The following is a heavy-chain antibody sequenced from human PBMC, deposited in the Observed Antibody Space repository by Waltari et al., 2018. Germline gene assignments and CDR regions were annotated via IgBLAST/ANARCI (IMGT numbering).Heavy chain of an antibody. D-gene: IGHD6-13*01. CDR1: GYSISSGYY. CDR2: IYHSGST. V-gene: IGHV4-38-2*01. CDR3: AGSRYSSRDNDY. Sequence: QVQLQESGPGLVKPSETLSLTCAVSGYSISSGYYWGWIRQPPGKGLEWIGSIYHSGSTHYNPALKSRVTISVDTSKNQFSLKLSSVTAADTAVYYCAGSRYSSRDNDYWGQGTLVTVSS. J-gene: IGHJ4*02.